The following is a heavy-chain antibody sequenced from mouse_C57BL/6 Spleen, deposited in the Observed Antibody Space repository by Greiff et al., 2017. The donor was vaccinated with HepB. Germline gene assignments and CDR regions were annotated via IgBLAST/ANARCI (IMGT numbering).Heavy chain of an antibody. CDR3: ARGGGSSPAWFAY. CDR1: GYSITSGYD. D-gene: IGHD1-1*01. CDR2: ISYSGST. V-gene: IGHV3-1*01. J-gene: IGHJ3*01. Sequence: VQLQQSGPGMVKPSQSLSLTCTVTGYSITSGYDWHWIRHFPGNKLEWMGYISYSGSTNYNPSLKSRISITHDTSKNHFFLKLNSVTTEDTATYYCARGGGSSPAWFAYWGQGTLVTVSA.